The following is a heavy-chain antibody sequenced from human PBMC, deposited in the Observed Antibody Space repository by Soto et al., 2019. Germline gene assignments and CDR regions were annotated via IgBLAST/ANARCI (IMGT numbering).Heavy chain of an antibody. V-gene: IGHV3-23*01. D-gene: IGHD2-15*01. CDR1: GFTFSTYT. CDR3: AKDPRGGRPG. Sequence: GGSLRLSCAASGFTFSTYTMSWVRRAPGKGLEWVSTISGGGGSTYYADSVKGRFTISRDNSKNTLYLQMNSLRAEDTAIYYCAKDPRGGRPGWGQGSLVTVSS. CDR2: ISGGGGST. J-gene: IGHJ4*02.